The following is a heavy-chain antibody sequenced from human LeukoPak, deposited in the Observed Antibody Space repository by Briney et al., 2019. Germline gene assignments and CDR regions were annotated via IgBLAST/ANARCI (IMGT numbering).Heavy chain of an antibody. Sequence: SETLSLTCAVHGGSFSGYYWSWIRQPPGKGLEWIGEINHSGSTNYNPSLKSRVTISVDTSKNQFSLKLSSVTAADTAVYYCARVRGSSWYPYYYYGMDVWGQGTTVTVSS. CDR3: ARVRGSSWYPYYYYGMDV. CDR1: GGSFSGYY. V-gene: IGHV4-34*01. CDR2: INHSGST. J-gene: IGHJ6*02. D-gene: IGHD6-13*01.